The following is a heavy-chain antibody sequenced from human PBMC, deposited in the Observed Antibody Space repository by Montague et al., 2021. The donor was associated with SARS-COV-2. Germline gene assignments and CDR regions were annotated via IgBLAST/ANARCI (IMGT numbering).Heavy chain of an antibody. Sequence: SETLSLTCAVYGGSFSGYYWSWIRQPPGQGLEWIGEINHSGSTNYTPSLKSRVTISVDTSKNQFSLKLSSVTAADTAVYYCARVRYYGSGTSLGMDVWGQGTTVTVSS. D-gene: IGHD3-10*01. CDR3: ARVRYYGSGTSLGMDV. J-gene: IGHJ6*02. CDR2: INHSGST. CDR1: GGSFSGYY. V-gene: IGHV4-34*01.